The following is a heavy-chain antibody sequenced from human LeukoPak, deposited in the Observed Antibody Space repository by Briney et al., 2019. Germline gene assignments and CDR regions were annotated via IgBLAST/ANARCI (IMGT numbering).Heavy chain of an antibody. CDR3: ARAIRNCSSTSCYKYYFDY. CDR2: MNPNSGNT. V-gene: IGHV1-8*01. Sequence: ASVKVSCKASGYTFTSYDINWVRQATGQGLEWMGWMNPNSGNTGYAQKFQGRVTMTRNTSISTAYMELSSLRSEDTAVYYCARAIRNCSSTSCYKYYFDYWGQGTLVTVSS. CDR1: GYTFTSYD. D-gene: IGHD2-2*02. J-gene: IGHJ4*02.